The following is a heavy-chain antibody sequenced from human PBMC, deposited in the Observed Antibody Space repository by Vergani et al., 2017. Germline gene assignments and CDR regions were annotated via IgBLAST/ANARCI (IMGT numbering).Heavy chain of an antibody. V-gene: IGHV1-69*01. CDR1: GGTFSSYA. J-gene: IGHJ4*02. Sequence: QVQLVQSGAEVKKPGSSVKVSCKASGGTFSSYAISWVRQAPGQGLEWMGGIIPIFGTANYAQKFQGRVTITADESTSTAYMELSSLESEDTAVYYCAANLTYYYGSGGWRYWGQGTLVTVSS. D-gene: IGHD3-10*01. CDR3: AANLTYYYGSGGWRY. CDR2: IIPIFGTA.